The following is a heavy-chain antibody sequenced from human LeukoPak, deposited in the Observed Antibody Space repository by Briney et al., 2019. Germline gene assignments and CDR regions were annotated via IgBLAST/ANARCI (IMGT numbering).Heavy chain of an antibody. Sequence: PGGSLRLSCAASGFTFSTYNMNWVRQAPGKGLEWVSSISSSSNYIYYADSVKGRSTLSRDNAKNSLSLQMNSLRAEDTDVYYCARDVGASAPDAFDIWGQGTMVTVSS. V-gene: IGHV3-21*01. D-gene: IGHD1-26*01. CDR1: GFTFSTYN. CDR2: ISSSSNYI. CDR3: ARDVGASAPDAFDI. J-gene: IGHJ3*02.